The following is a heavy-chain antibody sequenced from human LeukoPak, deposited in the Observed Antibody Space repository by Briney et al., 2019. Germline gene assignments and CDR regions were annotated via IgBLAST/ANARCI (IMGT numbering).Heavy chain of an antibody. CDR3: ASHSAVTPYYYDSSGYIDY. Sequence: GGSLRLSCAASGFTFSSYSMNWVRQAPGKGLEWVSYISSSSSTIYYADSVKGRFTISRDNAKNSLYLQMNSLRAEDTAVYYCASHSAVTPYYYDSSGYIDYWGQGTLVTVSS. CDR1: GFTFSSYS. J-gene: IGHJ4*02. V-gene: IGHV3-48*04. D-gene: IGHD3-22*01. CDR2: ISSSSSTI.